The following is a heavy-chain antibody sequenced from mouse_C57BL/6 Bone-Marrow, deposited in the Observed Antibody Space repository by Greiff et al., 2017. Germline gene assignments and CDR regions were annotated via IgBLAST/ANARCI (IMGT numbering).Heavy chain of an antibody. CDR2: IYPRSGNT. CDR3: ARSKMGTYYFDY. D-gene: IGHD2-3*01. J-gene: IGHJ2*01. Sequence: QVQLQQSGAELARPGASVKLSCKASGYTFTSYGISWVKQRTGQGLEWIGEIYPRSGNTYYNEKFKGKATLTADKSSSTAYMELRSLTSYDSAVYFCARSKMGTYYFDYGGQGTTLTVSS. CDR1: GYTFTSYG. V-gene: IGHV1-81*01.